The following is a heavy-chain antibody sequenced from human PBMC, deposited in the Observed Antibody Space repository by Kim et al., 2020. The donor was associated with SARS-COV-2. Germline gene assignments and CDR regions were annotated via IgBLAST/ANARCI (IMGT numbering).Heavy chain of an antibody. V-gene: IGHV1-18*01. CDR2: ISVYNGKT. D-gene: IGHD3-22*01. CDR1: GYIFSTYG. CDR3: ARDSMGPYYDSGGRRVDY. J-gene: IGHJ4*02. Sequence: ASVKVSCKASGYIFSTYGISWVRQAPGQGLEWMGWISVYNGKTNYAQNLQGRVTMTTDTSTSTAYMELRLLRSDDTAVYYCARDSMGPYYDSGGRRVDYWGGGTLVTVSS.